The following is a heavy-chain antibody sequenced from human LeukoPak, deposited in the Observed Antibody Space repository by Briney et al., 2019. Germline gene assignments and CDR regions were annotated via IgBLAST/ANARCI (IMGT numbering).Heavy chain of an antibody. V-gene: IGHV4-59*01. D-gene: IGHD4-23*01. Sequence: SETLSLTCTVSDGSIRGFDWTWIRQPPGKGLELIGYISYSGSTNYNPSLKSRITISVDTSKNQFSLKLSSVTAADTAQYYCATHGGNYFDYWGQGTLVTVSS. CDR2: ISYSGST. J-gene: IGHJ4*02. CDR3: ATHGGNYFDY. CDR1: DGSIRGFD.